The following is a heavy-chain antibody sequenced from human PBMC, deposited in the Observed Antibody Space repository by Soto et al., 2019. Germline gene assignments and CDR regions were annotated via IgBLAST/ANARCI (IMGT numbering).Heavy chain of an antibody. D-gene: IGHD3-9*01. CDR3: TSSYDILTAEAY. Sequence: EVQLVESGGGLVQPGGSLKLSCAASGFTFNGSAMHWVSQASGKGLEWVGRIRSKANSYATAYAASVKGRFTISRDDSKNTAYLQMNSLKTEDTAVYYCTSSYDILTAEAYWGQGTLVTVSS. CDR1: GFTFNGSA. J-gene: IGHJ4*02. V-gene: IGHV3-73*01. CDR2: IRSKANSYAT.